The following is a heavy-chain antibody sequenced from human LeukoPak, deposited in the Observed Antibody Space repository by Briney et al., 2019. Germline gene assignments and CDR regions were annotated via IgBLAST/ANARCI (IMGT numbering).Heavy chain of an antibody. Sequence: GGSLRLSCAASGFTFSSYAMSWVRQAPGNGLEWVSAISGSGGSTYYADSVKGRFTISRDNSKNTLYLQMNSLRAEDTAVYYCATHSITMIVVVTLDYWGQGTLVTVSS. V-gene: IGHV3-23*01. CDR2: ISGSGGST. CDR3: ATHSITMIVVVTLDY. J-gene: IGHJ4*02. CDR1: GFTFSSYA. D-gene: IGHD3-22*01.